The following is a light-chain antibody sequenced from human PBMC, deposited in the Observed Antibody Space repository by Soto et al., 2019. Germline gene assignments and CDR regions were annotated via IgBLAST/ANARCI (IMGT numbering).Light chain of an antibody. Sequence: EIVMTQSPATLSVSPGERATLSCRASQSVSSNLAWYQQNPGQAPRLLIYGASTRATGIPARFSGSGSGTEFTLTISSLQSEDFAAYYCQQYNNWPQTFGQGTKVEIK. V-gene: IGKV3-15*01. J-gene: IGKJ1*01. CDR3: QQYNNWPQT. CDR1: QSVSSN. CDR2: GAS.